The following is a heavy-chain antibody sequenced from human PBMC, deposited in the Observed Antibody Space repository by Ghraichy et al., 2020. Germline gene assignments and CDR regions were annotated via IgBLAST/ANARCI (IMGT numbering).Heavy chain of an antibody. Sequence: GESLNISCKGSEYSFTTYWIGWVRQMPGKGLEWMEIIYPGDSDTIYSPSFQGQVTISADKSINTAYLQWSSLKVSDTAMYYCARQDSSGWYSYWGQGTLVTVSS. V-gene: IGHV5-51*01. CDR1: EYSFTTYW. CDR2: IYPGDSDT. J-gene: IGHJ4*02. CDR3: ARQDSSGWYSY. D-gene: IGHD6-19*01.